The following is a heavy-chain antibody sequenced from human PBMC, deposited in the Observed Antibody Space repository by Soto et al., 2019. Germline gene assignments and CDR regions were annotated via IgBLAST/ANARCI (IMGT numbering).Heavy chain of an antibody. V-gene: IGHV4-4*02. D-gene: IGHD6-19*01. Sequence: PSETLSLTCAVSGGSISSSNWWSWVRQPPGKGLEWIGEIYHSGSTNYNPSLKSRVTISVDKSKNQFSLKLSSVTAADTAVYYCARDIKQWLERLGLEYWGQGTLVTVSS. CDR2: IYHSGST. CDR1: GGSISSSNW. J-gene: IGHJ4*02. CDR3: ARDIKQWLERLGLEY.